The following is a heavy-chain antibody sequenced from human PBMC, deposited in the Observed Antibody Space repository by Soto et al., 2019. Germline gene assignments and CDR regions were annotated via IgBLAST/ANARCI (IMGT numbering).Heavy chain of an antibody. J-gene: IGHJ4*02. V-gene: IGHV1-69*01. Sequence: QVQLVQSGAEVKKSGSSVKVSCRASGGTDSTYAISWVRQAPGQGLEWMGWIIPVFGTQTYSQRFQGRVTITADESTSNAYMELSSLRSEGTAVYYCAGAREGGLFDHWGQGTLVTVSS. CDR2: IIPVFGTQ. CDR3: AGAREGGLFDH. CDR1: GGTDSTYA. D-gene: IGHD1-26*01.